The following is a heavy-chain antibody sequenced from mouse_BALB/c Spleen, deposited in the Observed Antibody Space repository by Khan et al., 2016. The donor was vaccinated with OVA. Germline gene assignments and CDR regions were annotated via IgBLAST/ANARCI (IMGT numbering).Heavy chain of an antibody. D-gene: IGHD4-1*01. CDR3: ASRRGTGTFDY. Sequence: VQLQQSGPELVKPGASVKMSCKASGYTFTSYFMHWVKQKPGQGLEWIGYINPYNDGTKYNEKFKGRATLTSDKSSSTAYMELSSLTSEDSAVYYWASRRGTGTFDYWGQGTTLTVSS. CDR1: GYTFTSYF. J-gene: IGHJ2*01. CDR2: INPYNDGT. V-gene: IGHV1S136*01.